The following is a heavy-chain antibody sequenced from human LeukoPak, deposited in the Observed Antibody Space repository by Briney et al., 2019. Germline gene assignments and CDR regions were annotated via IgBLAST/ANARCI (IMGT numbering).Heavy chain of an antibody. D-gene: IGHD6-25*01. CDR1: GFTFNIYE. Sequence: GGSLRLSCAASGFTFNIYEMNWVRQAPGKGLEWVSYITTSGTTTYYADSVKGRFTISRDNARNSLYLQMNSLRAEDTAVYYCAKGRGAAAADGMDAWGQGTTVTVPS. CDR3: AKGRGAAAADGMDA. J-gene: IGHJ6*02. CDR2: ITTSGTTT. V-gene: IGHV3-48*03.